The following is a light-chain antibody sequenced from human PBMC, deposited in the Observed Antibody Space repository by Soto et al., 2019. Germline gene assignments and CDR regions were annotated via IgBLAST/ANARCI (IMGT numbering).Light chain of an antibody. Sequence: IVLTQSPGTLSLSPGERTTLSCGASQSISRYLAWYQQKPGQGPRLLIYGASSRATGTPERFSASGSGTDFTLTISRLEPEDSAVYYCQFYGSSLITFGQGTRLEIK. CDR3: QFYGSSLIT. J-gene: IGKJ5*01. CDR1: QSISRY. V-gene: IGKV3-20*01. CDR2: GAS.